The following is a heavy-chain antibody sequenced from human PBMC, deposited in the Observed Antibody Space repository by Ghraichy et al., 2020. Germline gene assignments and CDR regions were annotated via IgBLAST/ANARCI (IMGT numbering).Heavy chain of an antibody. CDR3: VKEKEGLRFLEWTVRTNTFDY. CDR1: GFTFSNYA. Sequence: GGSLRLSCSASGFTFSNYALHWVRQAPGKGLEYVSAIRGDGGNRFYVDSVKGRFTISRDNSKSTLFLQMSSLRAEDTAVYYCVKEKEGLRFLEWTVRTNTFDYWCQVSLVIVAS. V-gene: IGHV3-64D*09. CDR2: IRGDGGNR. J-gene: IGHJ4*02. D-gene: IGHD3-3*01.